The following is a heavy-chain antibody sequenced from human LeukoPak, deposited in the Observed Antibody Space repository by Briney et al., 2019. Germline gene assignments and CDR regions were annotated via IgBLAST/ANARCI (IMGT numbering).Heavy chain of an antibody. CDR1: GYTFTGYY. D-gene: IGHD1-14*01. Sequence: ASVKVSCTAFGYTFTGYYMHWVRQAPGQGLEWMGWINPKTGGTSYAQKFQGRVTMTRDTSISTVNMELSRLTSDDTAVYYCARATAENDHWGQGTLVTVSS. CDR2: INPKTGGT. CDR3: ARATAENDH. V-gene: IGHV1-2*02. J-gene: IGHJ4*02.